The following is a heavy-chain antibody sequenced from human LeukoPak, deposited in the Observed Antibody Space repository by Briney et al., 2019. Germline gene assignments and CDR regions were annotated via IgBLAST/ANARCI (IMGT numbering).Heavy chain of an antibody. CDR2: IYYSGST. CDR3: ARDRISGSSVSYFDF. Sequence: SETLSLTCTVSGDSIRSYYWSWIRQPPGKGLEWIGYIYYSGSTNYNPSLKSQVTISVDTSKNQFSLKLSSVTAADTAVYYCARDRISGSSVSYFDFWGQGTLVTVSS. V-gene: IGHV4-59*01. D-gene: IGHD1-26*01. CDR1: GDSIRSYY. J-gene: IGHJ4*02.